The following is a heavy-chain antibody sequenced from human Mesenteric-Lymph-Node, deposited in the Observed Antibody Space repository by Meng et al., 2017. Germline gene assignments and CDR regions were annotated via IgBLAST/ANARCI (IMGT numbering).Heavy chain of an antibody. CDR1: GDSFNSPDYY. J-gene: IGHJ4*02. V-gene: IGHV4-30-4*01. Sequence: QWQLQEAGPGLVKPFTTLSLPRTVFGDSFNSPDYYWSWIRQPPEKGLEWIGYIYYSGSTYYNPSLKSRVSISGDTSNKQFSLKLTSVTAADTAVYYCARSPYSGSALPFFDYWGQGSLVTVSS. D-gene: IGHD1-26*01. CDR3: ARSPYSGSALPFFDY. CDR2: IYYSGST.